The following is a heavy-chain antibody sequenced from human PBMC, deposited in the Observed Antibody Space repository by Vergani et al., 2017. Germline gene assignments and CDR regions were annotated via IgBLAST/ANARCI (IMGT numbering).Heavy chain of an antibody. V-gene: IGHV3-48*01. CDR2: ISSSSSTI. CDR3: AKLLGGDSGAFDY. Sequence: EVQLVESGGGLVQPGGSLRLSCAASGFTFSSYSMNWVRQAPGKGLEWVSYISSSSSTIYYADSVKGRFTISRDNSKNTLYLQMNSLRAEDTAVYYCAKLLGGDSGAFDYWGQGTLVTVSS. D-gene: IGHD2-21*02. CDR1: GFTFSSYS. J-gene: IGHJ4*02.